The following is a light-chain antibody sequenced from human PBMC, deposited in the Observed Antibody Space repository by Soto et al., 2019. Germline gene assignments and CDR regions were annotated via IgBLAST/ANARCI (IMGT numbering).Light chain of an antibody. CDR3: QHYMSAPWT. CDR2: KAS. V-gene: IGKV1-5*03. J-gene: IGKJ1*01. CDR1: QSISSW. Sequence: DIQMTQSPSTLSASAGDRVTITCRASQSISSWLAWYQQKPGKAPRLLIYKASSLESGVPSRFSGSGSGTEFTLTISSLQPDDFETYDCQHYMSAPWTFGQATKGEI.